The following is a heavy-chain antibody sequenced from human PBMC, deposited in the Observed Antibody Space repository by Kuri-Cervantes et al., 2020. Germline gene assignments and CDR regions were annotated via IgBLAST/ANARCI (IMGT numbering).Heavy chain of an antibody. Sequence: ASVKVSCKASGYTFTGYYMHWVRQAPGQGLEWMGWTNPNSGGTNYAQKFQGRVTMTRDTSISTAYMELSSLRSEDTAVYYCARGEGLSYGRQRDDFDYWGQGTLVTVSS. CDR2: TNPNSGGT. D-gene: IGHD5-24*01. V-gene: IGHV1-2*02. CDR3: ARGEGLSYGRQRDDFDY. J-gene: IGHJ4*02. CDR1: GYTFTGYY.